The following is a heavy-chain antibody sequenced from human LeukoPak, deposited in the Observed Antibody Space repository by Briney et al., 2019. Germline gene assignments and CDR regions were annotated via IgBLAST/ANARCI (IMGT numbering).Heavy chain of an antibody. Sequence: PSGTLSLTCAVYGGSFSGYYWSWIRQPPGKGLEWIGEINHSGSTNYNPSLKSRVTISVDTSKNQFSLKLSSVTAADTAVYYCARDSKAPYYYYGMDVWGQGTTVTVSS. CDR1: GGSFSGYY. V-gene: IGHV4-34*01. J-gene: IGHJ6*02. CDR2: INHSGST. CDR3: ARDSKAPYYYYGMDV. D-gene: IGHD3/OR15-3a*01.